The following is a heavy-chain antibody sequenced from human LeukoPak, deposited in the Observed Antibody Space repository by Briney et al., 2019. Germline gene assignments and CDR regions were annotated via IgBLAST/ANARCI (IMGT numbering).Heavy chain of an antibody. Sequence: ASVKVSCKASGYTFTGYYMHWVRQAPGRGLEWMAIINPSGGSTSHAQKFQGRVTMTRDTSASTVYMELSSLRSEDTAVYYCASVYKHGMDVWGQGTTVTVSS. J-gene: IGHJ6*02. CDR3: ASVYKHGMDV. D-gene: IGHD5-24*01. CDR1: GYTFTGYY. V-gene: IGHV1-46*01. CDR2: INPSGGST.